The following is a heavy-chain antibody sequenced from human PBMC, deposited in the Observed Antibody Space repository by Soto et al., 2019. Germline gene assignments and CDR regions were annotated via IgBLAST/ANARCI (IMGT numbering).Heavy chain of an antibody. CDR2: IVPFIGTT. D-gene: IGHD6-13*01. CDR1: GGTFNNYA. V-gene: IGHV1-69*06. J-gene: IGHJ4*02. CDR3: ARGSFSSSWRLDY. Sequence: QVQLVQSGAEVKKPGSSLKVSCKASGGTFNNYAISWVRQAPGQGLEWMGGIVPFIGTTNYAQNFQGRVTITADKSTSTVHMELSSLRSEDTGIYFCARGSFSSSWRLDYWGQGTLVTVSS.